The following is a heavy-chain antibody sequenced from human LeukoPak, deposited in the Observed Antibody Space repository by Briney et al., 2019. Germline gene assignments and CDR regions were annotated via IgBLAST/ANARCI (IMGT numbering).Heavy chain of an antibody. CDR2: VYSGGTT. CDR1: GFTVSSKH. CDR3: AKEHSSGRSYYYGMDV. V-gene: IGHV3-53*05. D-gene: IGHD6-19*01. Sequence: GGSLRLSCAASGFTVSSKHMTWVRQAPGKGLEWVSVVYSGGTTYYADSVKGRFTISKDNSNNTLYLQMNSLRAEDTAAYYCAKEHSSGRSYYYGMDVWGQGTTVTVSS. J-gene: IGHJ6*02.